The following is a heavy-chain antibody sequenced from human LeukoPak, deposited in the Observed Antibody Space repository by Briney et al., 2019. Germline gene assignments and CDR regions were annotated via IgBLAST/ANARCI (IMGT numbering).Heavy chain of an antibody. CDR2: IKEDGSEK. CDR3: VRPSNPPH. V-gene: IGHV3-7*03. J-gene: IGHJ4*02. CDR1: GFTFSTYW. Sequence: GGSLRLSCAASGFTFSTYWMSWVRQAPGKGLEWVANIKEDGSEKYHVDSVKGRFTISRDNDKNSLFLQMNSLGAEDTAIYYCVRPSNPPHWGQGTLVTVSS.